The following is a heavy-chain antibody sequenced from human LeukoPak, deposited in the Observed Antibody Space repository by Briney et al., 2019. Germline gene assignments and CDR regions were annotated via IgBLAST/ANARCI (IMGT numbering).Heavy chain of an antibody. CDR1: GFTFSSYG. J-gene: IGHJ5*02. CDR3: ARDIRNYYDSGAYGWFDP. V-gene: IGHV3-23*01. CDR2: ISGSGNV. Sequence: GGSLRLSCAASGFTFSSYGMSWVRQAPGKGLEWVSSISGSGNVYYAGSVRGRFTISRDNSKNTVYLQMNSLRAEDTATYYCARDIRNYYDSGAYGWFDPWGQGTLVPVSS. D-gene: IGHD3-10*01.